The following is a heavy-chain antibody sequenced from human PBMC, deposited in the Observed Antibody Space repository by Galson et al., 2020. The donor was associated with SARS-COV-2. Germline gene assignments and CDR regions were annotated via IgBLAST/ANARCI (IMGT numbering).Heavy chain of an antibody. V-gene: IGHV4-39*01. J-gene: IGHJ4*02. CDR1: GGSISSSTHY. Sequence: SETLSLTCTVSGGSISSSTHYWGWIRQPPGKGLEWIGSLNYSGRTTYYNPPLQSRLTISIDASKNQFSLNLGSVTAAETAVYYCARPRVEYAIQEFHYWGQGTLVTVSS. CDR2: LNYSGRTT. D-gene: IGHD2-8*01. CDR3: ARPRVEYAIQEFHY.